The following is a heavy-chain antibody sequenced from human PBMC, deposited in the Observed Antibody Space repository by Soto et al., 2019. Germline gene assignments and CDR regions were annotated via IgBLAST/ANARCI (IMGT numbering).Heavy chain of an antibody. CDR2: IKSQSDGGTA. Sequence: EVQLVESGGGLVKPGGSLRLSCTASGFTFSHAYMSWVRQAPGRGLEWVGHIKSQSDGGTADYAAPVTGRFAISRDDSKNTLYLQMDSLKTEDAAVYYCTTFLWFGEAYRGRRFDVWGQGTMVTVSS. V-gene: IGHV3-15*01. D-gene: IGHD3-10*01. CDR1: GFTFSHAY. CDR3: TTFLWFGEAYRGRRFDV. J-gene: IGHJ3*01.